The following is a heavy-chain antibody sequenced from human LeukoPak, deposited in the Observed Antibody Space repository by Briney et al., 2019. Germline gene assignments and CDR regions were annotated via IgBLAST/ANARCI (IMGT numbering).Heavy chain of an antibody. CDR1: GGSISTYF. CDR3: AITSTSMAKYYFVS. CDR2: SYYSGSA. Sequence: SETLSLTCIVSGGSISTYFRSWIRQPPGKGREWIGYSYYSGSANFNPSLRSRATTSVDTSKNQFSLKLSSVTTADTAVYYCAITSTSMAKYYFVSWGQGTLVTVSS. D-gene: IGHD5-18*01. V-gene: IGHV4-59*01. J-gene: IGHJ4*02.